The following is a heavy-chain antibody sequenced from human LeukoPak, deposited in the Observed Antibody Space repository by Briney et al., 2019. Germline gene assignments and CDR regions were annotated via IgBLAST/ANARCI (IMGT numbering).Heavy chain of an antibody. CDR1: GYTFTGYY. Sequence: ASVKVSCKASGYTFTGYYTHWVRQAPGQGLEWMGWINPNSGGTNYAQKFQGRVTMTRDTSISTAYMELSRLRSDDTAVYYCAREYSSSWDYYYYGMDVWGQGTTVTVSS. D-gene: IGHD6-13*01. CDR2: INPNSGGT. V-gene: IGHV1-2*02. CDR3: AREYSSSWDYYYYGMDV. J-gene: IGHJ6*02.